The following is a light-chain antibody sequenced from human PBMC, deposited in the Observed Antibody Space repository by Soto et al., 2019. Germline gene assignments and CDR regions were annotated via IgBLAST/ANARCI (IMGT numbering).Light chain of an antibody. J-gene: IGLJ3*02. CDR1: SGDVGGYNY. Sequence: QSALTQPASVSVSPGQSITISCTGTSGDVGGYNYVSWYQLDPGKAPKLIIYEVNNRPSGVSNRFSGSKSGNTASLTISGLQAEDEADYYCTSYTSSGPWVFGGGTKLTVL. CDR2: EVN. CDR3: TSYTSSGPWV. V-gene: IGLV2-14*01.